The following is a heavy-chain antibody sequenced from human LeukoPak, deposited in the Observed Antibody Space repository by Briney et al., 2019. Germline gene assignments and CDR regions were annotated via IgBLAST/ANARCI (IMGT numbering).Heavy chain of an antibody. D-gene: IGHD3-16*01. CDR2: ISYDGSNK. CDR1: GFTLSSYG. CDR3: AKGGRERNGYFDY. V-gene: IGHV3-30*18. J-gene: IGHJ4*02. Sequence: GGSLRLSCAASGFTLSSYGMHWVRQAPGKGLEWVAVISYDGSNKYYADSVKGRFTISRDNSKNTLYLQMNSLRAEDTAVYYCAKGGRERNGYFDYWGQGTLVTVSS.